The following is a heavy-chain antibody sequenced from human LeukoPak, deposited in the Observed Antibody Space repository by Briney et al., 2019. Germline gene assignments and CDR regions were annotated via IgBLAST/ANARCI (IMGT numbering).Heavy chain of an antibody. CDR2: IYHSGST. Sequence: SETLSLTCTVSGGSISSGGYYWSWIRQPPGKGLEWIGYIYHSGSTYYNPSLKSRVTISVDRSKNQFSLKLSSVTAADTAVYYCASALGYYDSSGYPLGAYFDYWGQGTLVTVSS. CDR1: GGSISSGGYY. V-gene: IGHV4-30-2*01. D-gene: IGHD3-22*01. J-gene: IGHJ4*02. CDR3: ASALGYYDSSGYPLGAYFDY.